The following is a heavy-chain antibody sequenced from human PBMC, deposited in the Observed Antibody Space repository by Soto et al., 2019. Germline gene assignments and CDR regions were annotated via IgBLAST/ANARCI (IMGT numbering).Heavy chain of an antibody. CDR2: INAGNGNT. V-gene: IGHV1-3*01. CDR3: ARTNVFTMVRGSLNSHAFDI. D-gene: IGHD3-10*01. J-gene: IGHJ3*02. CDR1: GYTFTSYA. Sequence: ASVKVSCKASGYTFTSYAMHWVRQAPGQRLEWMGWINAGNGNTKYSQKFQGRVTITRDTSASTAYMELSSLRSEDTAVYYCARTNVFTMVRGSLNSHAFDIWGQGTMVTVSS.